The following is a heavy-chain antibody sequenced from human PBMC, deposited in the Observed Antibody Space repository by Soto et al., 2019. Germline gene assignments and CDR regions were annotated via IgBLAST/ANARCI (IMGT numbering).Heavy chain of an antibody. CDR3: ARGYCSSTSCRYYYYYYMDV. CDR1: GYTFTSYY. V-gene: IGHV1-46*01. J-gene: IGHJ6*03. Sequence: GASVKVSCKASGYTFTSYYMHWVRQAPGQGLEWMGIINPSNGSTSYAQKFQGRVTMTRDTSTSTAYMELSSLRSEDTAVYYCARGYCSSTSCRYYYYYYMDVWGKGTTVTVSS. D-gene: IGHD2-2*01. CDR2: INPSNGST.